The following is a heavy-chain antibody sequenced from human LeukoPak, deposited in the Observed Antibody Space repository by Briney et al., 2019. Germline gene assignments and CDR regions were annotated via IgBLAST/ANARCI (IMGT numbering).Heavy chain of an antibody. CDR1: GGSFSGYY. V-gene: IGHV4-34*01. Sequence: SETLSLTCAVYGGSFSGYYWGWIRQPPGKGLEWIGEINQSGSTNYNPSLKSRVSTSLDTSKNQFSLKLSSVTAADTAVYYCARGSTRNYDFWSGYLGYWGQGTLVTVSS. D-gene: IGHD3-3*01. J-gene: IGHJ4*02. CDR2: INQSGST. CDR3: ARGSTRNYDFWSGYLGY.